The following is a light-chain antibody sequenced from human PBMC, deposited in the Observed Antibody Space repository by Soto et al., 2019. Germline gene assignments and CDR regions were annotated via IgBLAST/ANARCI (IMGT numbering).Light chain of an antibody. CDR3: CSYAGSSTYV. CDR2: EVT. J-gene: IGLJ1*01. Sequence: QSALTQPASVSGSPGQSITISCTGTSSDVGSYDLVSWYQQHPGKAPKVKIYEVTKRPSGVSNRFSGSKPGNTASLTISGLRAEDEADYYCCSYAGSSTYVFGPGTKLTVL. V-gene: IGLV2-23*02. CDR1: SSDVGSYDL.